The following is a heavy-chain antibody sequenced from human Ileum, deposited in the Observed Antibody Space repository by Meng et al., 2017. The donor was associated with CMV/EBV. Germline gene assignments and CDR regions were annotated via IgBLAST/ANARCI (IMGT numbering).Heavy chain of an antibody. Sequence: GESLKISCTASGFTFRSYWLSWVRQAPGKGLEWVANINPDGSEKYSVDSVRGRFTISRDNAESSLYLQMNGLRAEDTAVYYCTRDLNGDSVYWGQGTRVTVYS. CDR3: TRDLNGDSVY. CDR2: INPDGSEK. D-gene: IGHD5/OR15-5a*01. J-gene: IGHJ4*02. V-gene: IGHV3-7*01. CDR1: GFTFRSYW.